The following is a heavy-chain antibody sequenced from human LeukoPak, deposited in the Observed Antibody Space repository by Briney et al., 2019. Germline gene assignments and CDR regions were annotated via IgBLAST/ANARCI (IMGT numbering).Heavy chain of an antibody. CDR1: GFSFSRHA. Sequence: GGSLRLSCTASGFSFSRHAMNWVRQAPGKGLEWVSVLSGSGGNTFYADSVKGRFTISRDNSKNTVYLQMNRLRVEDTAVYYCAKDGGVEGASVRAFDFWGQGTLVTVSS. D-gene: IGHD1-26*01. CDR2: LSGSGGNT. V-gene: IGHV3-23*01. J-gene: IGHJ4*02. CDR3: AKDGGVEGASVRAFDF.